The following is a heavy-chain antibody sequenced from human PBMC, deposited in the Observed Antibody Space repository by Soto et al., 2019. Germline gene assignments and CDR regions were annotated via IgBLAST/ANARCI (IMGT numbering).Heavy chain of an antibody. CDR2: IYYSVST. CDR1: GGSVSSGSYY. J-gene: IGHJ3*02. D-gene: IGHD2-21*02. CDR3: AREFGGVYCGGDCLDALDI. V-gene: IGHV4-61*01. Sequence: SETLSLTCTVSGGSVSSGSYYCSWIRQPPGKGLEWIGYIYYSVSTNYNPSLKSRVTISVDTSKNQLSLKLSSVTAADTAVYYWAREFGGVYCGGDCLDALDIWGQWTMVTVSS.